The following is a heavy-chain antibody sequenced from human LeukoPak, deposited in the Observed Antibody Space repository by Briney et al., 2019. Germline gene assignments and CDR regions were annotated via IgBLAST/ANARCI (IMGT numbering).Heavy chain of an antibody. Sequence: GGSLRLSCAASGFTFSSYAMSWVRQTPGKGLEWVSGIDPSGGSTYYADSVKGRSTISRDNSKNTLYLQMNSLRAEDTAVYYCAKPNSPGYYDFWSGYYCWGQGTLVTVSS. CDR1: GFTFSSYA. J-gene: IGHJ4*02. V-gene: IGHV3-23*01. CDR2: IDPSGGST. CDR3: AKPNSPGYYDFWSGYYC. D-gene: IGHD3-3*01.